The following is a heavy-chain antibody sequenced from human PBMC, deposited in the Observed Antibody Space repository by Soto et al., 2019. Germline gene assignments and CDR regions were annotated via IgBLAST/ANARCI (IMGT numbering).Heavy chain of an antibody. J-gene: IGHJ5*02. Sequence: QVQLQESGPGLVKPSQTLSLTCTVSAGSISSGDYHWSWIRQPPGKGLNWIGHIYYSGNTYYNPSLKSRVGIAVDTSKIQFSLKLSSVTAADTAVYYCSRRPNYCSTASCYNGGWFDPWGQGTLVTVS. D-gene: IGHD2-2*02. CDR3: SRRPNYCSTASCYNGGWFDP. CDR1: AGSISSGDYH. V-gene: IGHV4-30-4*01. CDR2: IYYSGNT.